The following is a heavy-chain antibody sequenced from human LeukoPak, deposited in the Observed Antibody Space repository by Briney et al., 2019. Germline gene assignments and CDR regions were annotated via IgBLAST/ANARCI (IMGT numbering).Heavy chain of an antibody. CDR2: IKPTDGRT. D-gene: IGHD3-3*01. J-gene: IGHJ5*02. CDR3: VSYNTDRNWFAP. Sequence: ASVKVSCNVSGNTFTSHYMHWVRQAPGQGLEWMGIIKPTDGRTTYAQKFQGRLTMTRDTSTNTVYMELSSLRFEDTAVYYCVSYNTDRNWFAPGGQGTLVTVPS. V-gene: IGHV1-46*01. CDR1: GNTFTSHY.